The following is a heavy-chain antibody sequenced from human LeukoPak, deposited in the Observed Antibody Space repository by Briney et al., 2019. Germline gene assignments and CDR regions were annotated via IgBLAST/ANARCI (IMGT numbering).Heavy chain of an antibody. J-gene: IGHJ6*02. CDR3: ARENYYGMDV. Sequence: NPSETLSLTCTVSGGSVSSGSYYWSWIRQPPGKGLEWIGYIYYSGSTNYNPSLKSRVTISVDTSKNQFSLKLSSVTAADTAVYYCARENYYGMDVWGQGTTVTVSS. V-gene: IGHV4-61*01. CDR2: IYYSGST. CDR1: GGSVSSGSYY.